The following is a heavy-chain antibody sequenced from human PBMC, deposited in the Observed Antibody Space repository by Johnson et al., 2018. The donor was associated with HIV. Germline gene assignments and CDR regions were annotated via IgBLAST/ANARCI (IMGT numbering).Heavy chain of an antibody. J-gene: IGHJ3*02. V-gene: IGHV3-23*01. CDR3: AKSRSSPAPYDAFDI. Sequence: VQLMESGGGLVQPGGSLRLSCAASGFTVSSNYMTWVRQAPGKGLEWVSLISGSGDNTHSADSVKGRFNISRDNSKNTLYLQMNSLRAEDTAVYYCAKSRSSPAPYDAFDIWGQGTMVTVYS. D-gene: IGHD6-13*01. CDR1: GFTVSSNY. CDR2: ISGSGDNT.